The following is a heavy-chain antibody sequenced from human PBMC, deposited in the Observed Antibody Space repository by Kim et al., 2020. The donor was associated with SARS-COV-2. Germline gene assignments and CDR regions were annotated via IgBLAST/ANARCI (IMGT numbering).Heavy chain of an antibody. V-gene: IGHV3-33*06. CDR2: IWYDGSKK. CDR3: AKNLDTAWIDY. Sequence: GGSLRLSCAASGFTFSSYGMHWVRQAPGKGLEWVAVIWYDGSKKYYADSVKGRFTISRDNSKNTLYLEMNSLRAEDTAVYYCAKNLDTAWIDYWGQGTLVTVCS. CDR1: GFTFSSYG. D-gene: IGHD5-18*01. J-gene: IGHJ4*02.